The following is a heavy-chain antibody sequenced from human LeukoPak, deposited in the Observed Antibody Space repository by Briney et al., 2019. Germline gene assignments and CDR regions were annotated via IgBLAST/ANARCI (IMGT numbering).Heavy chain of an antibody. V-gene: IGHV1-69*10. CDR2: IIPILGIA. J-gene: IGHJ5*02. Sequence: SVKVSCKASGGTFSSYAISWVRQAPGQGLEWMGGIIPILGIANYAQKFQGRVTITADKSTSTAYMELSSLRSEDTAVYYCARDPVTVTTNNWFDPWGQGTLVTVSS. D-gene: IGHD4-17*01. CDR1: GGTFSSYA. CDR3: ARDPVTVTTNNWFDP.